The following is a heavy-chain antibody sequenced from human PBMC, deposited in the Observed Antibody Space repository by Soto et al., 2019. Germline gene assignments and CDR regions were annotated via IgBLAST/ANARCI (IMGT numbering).Heavy chain of an antibody. Sequence: VQLVNSGGRLVQPGGSLRISCVASGFTLENYAMEWVRLGPGKGLEWISGITRNSEIIAYADSVKGRFTVSRDNAKNSLFLQMNRLTIDDTAFYYCLREGGDCWGQGTLVTVSP. CDR1: GFTLENYA. CDR2: ITRNSEII. V-gene: IGHV3-9*01. CDR3: LREGGDC. J-gene: IGHJ4*02.